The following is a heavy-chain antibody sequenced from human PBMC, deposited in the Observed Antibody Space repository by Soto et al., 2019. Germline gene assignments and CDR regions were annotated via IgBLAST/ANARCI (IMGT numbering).Heavy chain of an antibody. Sequence: GGSLRLSCAASGVTVSSNYMSWVRQAPGKGLEWVSVIYSGGSKYYADSVKGRFTISRDNSENTLYLQMNSLRAEDTAVYYCAKDTHYYASSGYYIFDYWGQGTLVTVSS. J-gene: IGHJ4*02. CDR1: GVTVSSNY. D-gene: IGHD3-22*01. V-gene: IGHV3-66*01. CDR2: IYSGGSK. CDR3: AKDTHYYASSGYYIFDY.